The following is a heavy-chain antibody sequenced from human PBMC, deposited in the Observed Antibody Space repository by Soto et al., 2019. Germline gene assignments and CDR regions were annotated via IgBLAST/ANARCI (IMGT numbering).Heavy chain of an antibody. J-gene: IGHJ3*02. CDR1: GYSVTSYG. CDR2: ISAYNGNT. Sequence: GASAKVSCKASGYSVTSYGISWARQAPGQGLEWMGWISAYNGNTNYAQKLQGRVTMTTDTSTSTAYMELRSLRSDDTAVYYCARDSRITMIVVVISAFDIWGQGTMVTVSS. D-gene: IGHD3-22*01. V-gene: IGHV1-18*01. CDR3: ARDSRITMIVVVISAFDI.